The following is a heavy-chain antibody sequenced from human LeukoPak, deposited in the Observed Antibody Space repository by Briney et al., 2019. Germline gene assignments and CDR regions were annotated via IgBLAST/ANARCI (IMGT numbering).Heavy chain of an antibody. Sequence: SETLSLTCAVYGGSFSGYYWSWIRQPPGKGLEWIGEITHSGSTNYNPSLKSRVTISVDTSKNQFSLKLSSVTAADTAVYYCARPGYSGYDIDYWGQGTLVTVSS. CDR3: ARPGYSGYDIDY. D-gene: IGHD5-12*01. V-gene: IGHV4-34*01. J-gene: IGHJ4*02. CDR2: ITHSGST. CDR1: GGSFSGYY.